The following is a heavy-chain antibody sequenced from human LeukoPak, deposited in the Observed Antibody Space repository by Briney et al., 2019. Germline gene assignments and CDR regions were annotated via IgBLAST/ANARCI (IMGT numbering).Heavy chain of an antibody. CDR1: GGSISSGDYY. D-gene: IGHD3-10*01. Sequence: SETLSLTCAVSGGSISSGDYYWRWPRHPPGKGLEWMGYIYYSGSTYYNPSLKSRVPISVDTSKNQFSLKLSSVTAADTAVYYCARVTRPHYYGSGSYYNAFDYWGQGNLVTVSS. V-gene: IGHV4-30-4*01. CDR3: ARVTRPHYYGSGSYYNAFDY. J-gene: IGHJ4*02. CDR2: IYYSGST.